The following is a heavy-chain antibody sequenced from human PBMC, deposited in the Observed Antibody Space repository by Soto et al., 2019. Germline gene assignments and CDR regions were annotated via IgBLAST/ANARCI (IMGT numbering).Heavy chain of an antibody. CDR2: INWNGGRK. CDR1: GFTFNDYA. D-gene: IGHD6-19*01. Sequence: EVQLVESGGGLVQPGRSLRLSCAASGFTFNDYAMHWVRQAPGKGLEWVSGINWNGGRKGYADSVAGRFTISRDSAKNSLYLQINSLRPEDTALYYCAKDMGAGISRAVADSIYFYYSGMDVWGQGTTVTVSS. CDR3: AKDMGAGISRAVADSIYFYYSGMDV. J-gene: IGHJ6*02. V-gene: IGHV3-9*01.